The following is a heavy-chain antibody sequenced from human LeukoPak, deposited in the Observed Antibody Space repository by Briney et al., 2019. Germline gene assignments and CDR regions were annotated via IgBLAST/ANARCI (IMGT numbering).Heavy chain of an antibody. V-gene: IGHV3-23*01. CDR2: ISGSGGST. J-gene: IGHJ6*03. Sequence: GGSLRLSCAASGFTFSSYAMSWVRQAPGKGLEWVSVISGSGGSTYYADSVKGRFTISRDNSKNTLYLQMNSLRAEDTAVYYCAKNGQQQLRLYYMDVWGKGTTVTVSS. CDR1: GFTFSSYA. CDR3: AKNGQQQLRLYYMDV. D-gene: IGHD6-13*01.